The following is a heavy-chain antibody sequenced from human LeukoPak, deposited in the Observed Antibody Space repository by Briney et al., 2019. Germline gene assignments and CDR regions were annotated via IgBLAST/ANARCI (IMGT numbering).Heavy chain of an antibody. Sequence: SETLSLTCTVSGSSFNSYYWSWIRQPARKGLEGIGRIHTSGSAEYNPSLQSRVTLSVDVSKKQFSLKMTSATAADTAVYYCARDIVYLIDEDYGWGQGTLVTVSS. CDR3: ARDIVYLIDEDYG. J-gene: IGHJ4*02. CDR1: GSSFNSYY. CDR2: IHTSGSA. V-gene: IGHV4-4*07. D-gene: IGHD4-17*01.